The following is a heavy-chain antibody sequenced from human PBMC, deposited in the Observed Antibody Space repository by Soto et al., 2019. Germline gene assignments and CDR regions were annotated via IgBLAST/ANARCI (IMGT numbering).Heavy chain of an antibody. Sequence: PGGSLRISCASSGFTFSIYAMSWVRQAPGRGLEWASAISGSGGSTYYADSVKGRFTISRDNSKNTLYLQMNSLRAEDTAVYYCASGSYATTTYYYYYGMDVWGQGTPVTVSS. V-gene: IGHV3-23*01. D-gene: IGHD3-10*01. CDR2: ISGSGGST. CDR1: GFTFSIYA. CDR3: ASGSYATTTYYYYYGMDV. J-gene: IGHJ6*01.